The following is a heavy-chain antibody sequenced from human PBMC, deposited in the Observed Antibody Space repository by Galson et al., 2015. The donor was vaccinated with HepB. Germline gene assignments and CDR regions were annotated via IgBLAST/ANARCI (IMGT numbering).Heavy chain of an antibody. CDR1: GYTFTGYY. CDR3: AREDYDYVWGSYGYTFDY. D-gene: IGHD3-16*01. CDR2: INPNSGGT. Sequence: SVKVSCKASGYTFTGYYMHWVRQAPGQGLEWMGWINPNSGGTNYAQKFQGWVTMTRDTSISTAYMELSRLRSDDTAVYYCAREDYDYVWGSYGYTFDYWGQGTLVTVSS. V-gene: IGHV1-2*04. J-gene: IGHJ4*02.